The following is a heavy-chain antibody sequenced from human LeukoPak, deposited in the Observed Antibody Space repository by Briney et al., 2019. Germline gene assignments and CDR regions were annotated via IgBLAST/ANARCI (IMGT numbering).Heavy chain of an antibody. D-gene: IGHD3-3*01. Sequence: GGSLRLSCAASGFTFSNSWMSWVRQAPGKGLEWVGGIKNKTDDGTSAYAASVRVTYTIQRDDSTHTLYLQMHSLKTDDTAVYYCTAEQYYDFWSGYLFKDYWGEGTLVTVSS. V-gene: IGHV3-15*01. CDR2: IKNKTDDGTS. CDR3: TAEQYYDFWSGYLFKDY. CDR1: GFTFSNSW. J-gene: IGHJ4*02.